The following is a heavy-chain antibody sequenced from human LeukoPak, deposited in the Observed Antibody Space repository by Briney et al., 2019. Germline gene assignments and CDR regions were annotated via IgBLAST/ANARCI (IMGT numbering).Heavy chain of an antibody. Sequence: SQTLSLTCAISGDSVSSNRVTWNWIRQSPSRGLEWLGRTYYRSKWSNDYAESLKSRIIINPDTSKIQFSLQLNSVTPEDTAVYYCARVSGGIFEYWGQGTLVTVSS. V-gene: IGHV6-1*01. J-gene: IGHJ4*02. CDR1: GDSVSSNRVT. CDR3: ARVSGGIFEY. CDR2: TYYRSKWSN. D-gene: IGHD1-26*01.